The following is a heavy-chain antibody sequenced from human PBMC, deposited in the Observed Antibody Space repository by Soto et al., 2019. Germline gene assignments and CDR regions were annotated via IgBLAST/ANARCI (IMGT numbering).Heavy chain of an antibody. Sequence: ASVKVSCKASGYTYASCDSNWVRQATGQGLEWMGWMNPNSGNTGYAQKFQGRVTMTRNTSISTAYMELSSLRSEDTAVYYCARGVGYCSGGSCSSGDYWGQGTLVTVSS. CDR2: MNPNSGNT. CDR3: ARGVGYCSGGSCSSGDY. CDR1: GYTYASCD. V-gene: IGHV1-8*01. J-gene: IGHJ4*02. D-gene: IGHD2-15*01.